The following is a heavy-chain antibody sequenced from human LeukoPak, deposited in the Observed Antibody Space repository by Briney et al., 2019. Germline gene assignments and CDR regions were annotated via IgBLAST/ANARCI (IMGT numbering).Heavy chain of an antibody. CDR3: ARVIAVAGTST. CDR1: GVSFSGYY. Sequence: SETLSLTCAVYGVSFSGYYWSWIRQPPGKGLEWIGEINHSGSTNYNPSLKSRVTISVDTSKNQFSLELSSVTAADTAVYYCARVIAVAGTSTWGQGTLVTVSS. CDR2: INHSGST. V-gene: IGHV4-34*01. J-gene: IGHJ5*02. D-gene: IGHD6-19*01.